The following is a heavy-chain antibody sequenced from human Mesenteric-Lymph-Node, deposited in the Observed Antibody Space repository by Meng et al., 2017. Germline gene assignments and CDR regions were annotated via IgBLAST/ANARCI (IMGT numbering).Heavy chain of an antibody. V-gene: IGHV7-4-1*02. CDR1: GYTFTTYV. D-gene: IGHD2-15*01. Sequence: QVQLVQSGSELKKPGASVKVSCKASGYTFTTYVMYWVRQAPGQGLEWMGWINTNTGNPTYAQGFTGRFVFSLDTSVSTAYLQISSLKAEDTAVYYCARQYCSGGSCSGGDVWGQGTTVTVSS. CDR3: ARQYCSGGSCSGGDV. CDR2: INTNTGNP. J-gene: IGHJ6*02.